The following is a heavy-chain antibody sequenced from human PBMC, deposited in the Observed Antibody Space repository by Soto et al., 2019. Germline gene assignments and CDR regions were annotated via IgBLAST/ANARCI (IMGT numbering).Heavy chain of an antibody. CDR2: VSRGGST. J-gene: IGHJ4*02. D-gene: IGHD2-15*01. CDR3: AKRRGAGGHFDY. V-gene: IGHV3-23*01. CDR1: GFTFSSYA. Sequence: GGSLRLSCAASGFTFSSYAMGWVRQAPGKGLECVSVVSRGGSTHYADSVTGRFIVSRDNSKNTVSLQMNSLRADDTAVYYCAKRRGAGGHFDYWGQGALVTVSS.